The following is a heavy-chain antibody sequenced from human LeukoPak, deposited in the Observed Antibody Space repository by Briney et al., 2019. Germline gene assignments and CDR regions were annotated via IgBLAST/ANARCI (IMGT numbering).Heavy chain of an antibody. CDR1: GYTFTGYY. J-gene: IGHJ5*02. V-gene: IGHV1-2*02. CDR2: INPNSGGT. D-gene: IGHD3-10*01. CDR3: ARPSGGMVRAVIGWLEP. Sequence: RASVKVSCKASGYTFTGYYMHWVRQAPGQGLEWMGWINPNSGGTNYAQKFQGRVTMTRDTSISTAYMELSRLRSDDTAVYYCARPSGGMVRAVIGWLEPLGLGTLVTVSS.